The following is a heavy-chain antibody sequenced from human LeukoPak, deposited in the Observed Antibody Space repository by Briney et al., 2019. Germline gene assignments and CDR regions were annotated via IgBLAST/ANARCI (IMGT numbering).Heavy chain of an antibody. CDR1: GYTFTSYD. CDR3: ARRGDAFDI. V-gene: IGHV1-2*02. J-gene: IGHJ3*02. CDR2: INPNSGGT. Sequence: ASVKVSCKASGYTFTSYDINWVRQATGQGLEWMGWINPNSGGTNYAQKFQGRVAMTRDTSINTAYMELSGLRSDDTAVYYCARRGDAFDIWGQGTMVTVSS.